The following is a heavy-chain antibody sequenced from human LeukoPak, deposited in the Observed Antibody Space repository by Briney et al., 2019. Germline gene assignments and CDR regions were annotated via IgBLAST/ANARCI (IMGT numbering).Heavy chain of an antibody. D-gene: IGHD3-22*01. V-gene: IGHV4-4*07. CDR3: ARESDSSGYASDY. Sequence: SETLSLTCTVSGGSISSYYWNWIRQPAGKGLEWIGRIYTSGSTNYNPSLKSRVTMSVDTSKNQFSLKLSSVTAADTAVYYCARESDSSGYASDYWGQGTLVTVSS. CDR1: GGSISSYY. J-gene: IGHJ4*02. CDR2: IYTSGST.